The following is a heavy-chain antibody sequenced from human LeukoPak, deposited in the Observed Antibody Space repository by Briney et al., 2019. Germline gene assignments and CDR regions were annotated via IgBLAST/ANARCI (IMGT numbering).Heavy chain of an antibody. Sequence: SETLSLTCTVSGGSISRGGYYWSWLRQHPGKGLEWIGYIYYSGSTYYNPSLKSRVTISVDTSKNQFSLKLSSVTAADTAVYYCARDRRGYSYGYVGNYGMDVWGQGTTVTVSS. CDR3: ARDRRGYSYGYVGNYGMDV. CDR2: IYYSGST. J-gene: IGHJ6*02. V-gene: IGHV4-31*03. D-gene: IGHD5-18*01. CDR1: GGSISRGGYY.